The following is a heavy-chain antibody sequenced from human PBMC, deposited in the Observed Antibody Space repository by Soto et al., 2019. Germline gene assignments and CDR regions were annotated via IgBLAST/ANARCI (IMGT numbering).Heavy chain of an antibody. D-gene: IGHD4-17*01. Sequence: QVQLVQSGAEVKKPGSSVNVSCKASGGSFSRYTINWARQAPGQGLEWMGRIIPLLGITNDAQKFQGRVTITADKSTSTSYMELSSLKSEDTAVYYCASAAYGDYMEYWGQGTLVTVSS. CDR3: ASAAYGDYMEY. CDR2: IIPLLGIT. V-gene: IGHV1-69*02. J-gene: IGHJ1*01. CDR1: GGSFSRYT.